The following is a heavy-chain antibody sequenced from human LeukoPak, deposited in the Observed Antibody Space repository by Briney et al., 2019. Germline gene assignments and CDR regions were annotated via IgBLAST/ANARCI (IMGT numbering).Heavy chain of an antibody. CDR2: IYHSGST. CDR3: ARLGGYDSSGYLPGLVDY. CDR1: GGSISSSNW. D-gene: IGHD3-22*01. Sequence: PSGTLSLTCAVSGGSISSSNWWSWVRQPPGKGLEWIGEIYHSGSTNYNPSLKSRVTISVDKSKNQFSLKLSSVTAADTAVYYCARLGGYDSSGYLPGLVDYWGQGTLVTVSS. V-gene: IGHV4-4*02. J-gene: IGHJ4*02.